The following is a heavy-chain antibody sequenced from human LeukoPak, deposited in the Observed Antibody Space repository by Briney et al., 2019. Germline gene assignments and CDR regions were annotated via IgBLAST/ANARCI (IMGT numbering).Heavy chain of an antibody. Sequence: GGSLRLSCAAAGFTFSAYGVHWVCEAPGKGPERVAFIRYDGKIKKYADSVKGRFTISRDNSKNTLYLQMNSLTSEDTSLYYCARNRAAAGDWLDPWGQGTLVIVSS. CDR3: ARNRAAAGDWLDP. D-gene: IGHD6-13*01. V-gene: IGHV3-30*02. CDR2: IRYDGKIK. CDR1: GFTFSAYG. J-gene: IGHJ5*02.